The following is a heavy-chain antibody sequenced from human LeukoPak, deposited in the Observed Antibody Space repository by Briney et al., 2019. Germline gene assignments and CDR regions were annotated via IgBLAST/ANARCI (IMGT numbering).Heavy chain of an antibody. CDR3: TTDSYYYDSSGYYFFGPAYYYYMDV. CDR1: GFTFSNAW. V-gene: IGHV3-15*01. CDR2: IKSKTDGGTT. J-gene: IGHJ6*03. Sequence: GGSLRLSCAASGFTFSNAWMSWVRQAPGKGLEWVGRIKSKTDGGTTDYAAPVKGRFTISRDDSKNTLYLQMNSLKTEDTAVYYCTTDSYYYDSSGYYFFGPAYYYYMDVWGKGTTVTVSS. D-gene: IGHD3-22*01.